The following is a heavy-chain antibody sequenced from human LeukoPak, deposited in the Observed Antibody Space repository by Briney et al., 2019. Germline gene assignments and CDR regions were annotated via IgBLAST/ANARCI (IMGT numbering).Heavy chain of an antibody. J-gene: IGHJ4*02. CDR3: AKVKGSSGYYEDPYYFDD. CDR2: ISGSGDYT. V-gene: IGHV3-23*01. D-gene: IGHD3-22*01. CDR1: GFTFSNCA. Sequence: GGSLRLSCAASGFTFSNCAMSWVRQPPGKGLEWVSTISGSGDYTHYADPVKGRSTISRDNSKNTLYLQMNSLRAEDTAVYYCAKVKGSSGYYEDPYYFDDWGRGTLVIVSS.